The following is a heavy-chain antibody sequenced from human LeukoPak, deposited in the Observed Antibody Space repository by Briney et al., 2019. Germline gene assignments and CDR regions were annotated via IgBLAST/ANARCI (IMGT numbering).Heavy chain of an antibody. J-gene: IGHJ4*02. Sequence: GGSLRLSCAACGFTLTTYWMTGVRQAPGKGLEGVANINQDGTEKYYVDSVKGRFTISRDNAKNSLYLQMNILRVEDTAVYYCAKVAKYYYGSETYYFFEHWGQGTPVTASS. CDR1: GFTLTTYW. CDR2: INQDGTEK. V-gene: IGHV3-7*01. CDR3: AKVAKYYYGSETYYFFEH. D-gene: IGHD3-10*01.